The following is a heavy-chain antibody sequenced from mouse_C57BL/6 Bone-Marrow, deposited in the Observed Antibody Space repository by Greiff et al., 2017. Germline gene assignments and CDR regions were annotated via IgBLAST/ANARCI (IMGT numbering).Heavy chain of an antibody. V-gene: IGHV1-50*01. CDR1: GYTFTSYW. J-gene: IGHJ1*03. Sequence: VQLQQPGAELVKPGASVKLSCKASGYTFTSYWMQWVKQRPGQGLEWIGEIDPSESYTNYNQKFKGKATLTVDTSSSTAYMQLSSLTSEDSAVYYCAREYYGSSNWYFDVWGTGTTVTVSS. CDR3: AREYYGSSNWYFDV. CDR2: IDPSESYT. D-gene: IGHD1-1*01.